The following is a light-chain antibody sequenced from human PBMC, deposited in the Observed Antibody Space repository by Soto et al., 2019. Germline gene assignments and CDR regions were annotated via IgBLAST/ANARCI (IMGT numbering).Light chain of an antibody. J-gene: IGKJ3*01. CDR2: AAS. V-gene: IGKV1-39*01. CDR1: QTIINY. Sequence: DIQLTQSPSSLSASVGYIFTITCRASQTIINYLNWYQKKQGKAPNLLIYAASRLQSGVPSRLSGSGYATDFSLTISSIKTEDFETYFCQQSFSVTFTFGPGTKVDIK. CDR3: QQSFSVTFT.